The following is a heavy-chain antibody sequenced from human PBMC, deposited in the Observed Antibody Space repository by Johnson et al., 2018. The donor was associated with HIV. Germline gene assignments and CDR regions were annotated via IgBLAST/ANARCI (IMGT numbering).Heavy chain of an antibody. D-gene: IGHD2/OR15-2a*01. CDR1: GMTVSSYY. Sequence: VQLVESGGGLVQPGGSLRLSCGASGMTVSSYYMSWVRQAPGKGLEWVSVIYSGGSTYYADSVKGRFTISRDNSKNTLYLQMNSLRAEDTAVYYCATPRIPTDRAFDIWGQGTMVTVSS. CDR3: ATPRIPTDRAFDI. CDR2: IYSGGST. J-gene: IGHJ3*02. V-gene: IGHV3-66*01.